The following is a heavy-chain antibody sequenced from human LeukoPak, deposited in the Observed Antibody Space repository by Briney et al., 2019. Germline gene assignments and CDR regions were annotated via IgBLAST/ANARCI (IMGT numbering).Heavy chain of an antibody. CDR3: ARNPNSSGFPDAFDI. V-gene: IGHV3-23*01. CDR2: ISGSDGRT. Sequence: PGGSLRLSCAASGFTFSSYAMNWVRQAPGEGLEWVSAISGSDGRTYYSDSVKGRFTISRDNAKNSLYLQMNSLRAEDTAVYYCARNPNSSGFPDAFDIWGQGTMVTVSS. J-gene: IGHJ3*02. D-gene: IGHD3-22*01. CDR1: GFTFSSYA.